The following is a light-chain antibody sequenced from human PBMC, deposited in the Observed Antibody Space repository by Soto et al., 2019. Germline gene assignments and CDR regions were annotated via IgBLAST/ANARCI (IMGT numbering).Light chain of an antibody. J-gene: IGLJ2*01. CDR2: GNN. CDR1: SSNIGAGYD. CDR3: QSFDTRLNSVV. V-gene: IGLV1-40*01. Sequence: QSAVTQPPSVSGAPGQRVTISCTGSSSNIGAGYDVHWYQQIPGTAPKLLIYGNNNRPSGVPDRFSGSKSGTSASLAITGLQAEDEADYYCQSFDTRLNSVVFGGGTKVTVL.